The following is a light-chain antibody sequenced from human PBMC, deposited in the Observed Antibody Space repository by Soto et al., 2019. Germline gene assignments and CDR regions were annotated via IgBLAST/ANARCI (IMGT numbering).Light chain of an antibody. V-gene: IGLV2-14*01. CDR3: FSYPSSGTYV. CDR2: EVS. J-gene: IGLJ1*01. Sequence: QSVLTQPASVSGSPGQSITISCTGTSSDVGNYKYVSWYQQHPGKAPKLMIYEVSNWPSGVSNRFSGSKSGNTASLTISGLQAEDETDYYCFSYPSSGTYVFGTGTKVTVL. CDR1: SSDVGNYKY.